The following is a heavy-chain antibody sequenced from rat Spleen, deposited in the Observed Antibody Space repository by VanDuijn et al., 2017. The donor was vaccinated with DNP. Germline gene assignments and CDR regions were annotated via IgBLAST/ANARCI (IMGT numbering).Heavy chain of an antibody. CDR1: GFIFNDYG. CDR3: ARHDYSY. D-gene: IGHD1-1*01. V-gene: IGHV5-7*01. CDR2: ISYDGSST. Sequence: EVQLVESGGGLVQPGRSLKLSCAASGFIFNDYGMAWVRQTPKKGLEWVATISYDGSSTYYRDSVKGRFTISRDNAKSTLYLQMDSLRSEDTATYYCARHDYSYWGQGVMVTVSS. J-gene: IGHJ2*01.